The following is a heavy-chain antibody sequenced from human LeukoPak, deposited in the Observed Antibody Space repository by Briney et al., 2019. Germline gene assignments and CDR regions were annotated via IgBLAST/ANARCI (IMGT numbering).Heavy chain of an antibody. CDR3: ASEYQQPLDY. V-gene: IGHV3-74*01. CDR1: GFTFTTYW. J-gene: IGHJ4*02. CDR2: INGDGSNS. D-gene: IGHD2-2*01. Sequence: PGGSLRLSCVASGFTFTTYWMHWVRQAPGKGLVWVSRINGDGSNSNYADSVKGRFTISRDNAKNSLYLQMSSLRAEDTAVYYCASEYQQPLDYWGQGALVTVSS.